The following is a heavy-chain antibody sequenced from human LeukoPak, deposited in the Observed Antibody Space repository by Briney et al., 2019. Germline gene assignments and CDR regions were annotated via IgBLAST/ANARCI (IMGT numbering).Heavy chain of an antibody. Sequence: GGSLRLSCAASGFTFSSYAMHWVRQAPGKGLEWVAVISYDGSNKYYADSVKGRFTISRDNSKSTLYLQMNSLRAEDTAVYYCARDGESMDVWGQGTTVTVSS. CDR1: GFTFSSYA. CDR2: ISYDGSNK. V-gene: IGHV3-30-3*01. CDR3: ARDGESMDV. D-gene: IGHD3-10*01. J-gene: IGHJ6*02.